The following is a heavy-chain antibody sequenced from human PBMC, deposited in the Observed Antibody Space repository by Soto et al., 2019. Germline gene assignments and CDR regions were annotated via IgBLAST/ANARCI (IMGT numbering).Heavy chain of an antibody. Sequence: QVQLQESGPGLVKPSQTLSLTCTVSGGSISSDDYYWTWIRQPPGEGLEWIGYIYYSGRTHYNPSLESRLTISIDTSKNQFSLKLSSMSAADTAVYYCARDRSNSHDYFDDWGQGTLVTVSS. CDR3: ARDRSNSHDYFDD. D-gene: IGHD6-6*01. J-gene: IGHJ4*02. V-gene: IGHV4-30-4*01. CDR1: GGSISSDDYY. CDR2: IYYSGRT.